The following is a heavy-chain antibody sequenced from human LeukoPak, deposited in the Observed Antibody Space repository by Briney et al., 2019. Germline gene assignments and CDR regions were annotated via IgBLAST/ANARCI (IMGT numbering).Heavy chain of an antibody. Sequence: KTSETLSLTCTVSGGSISSGDYYWNWIRQPPGKGLEWIGYMYYSGSTYYNPSLKSRITISVDTSKNQFSLKPSSVTAADTAVYYCGRYSSSWSPGGWFDPWGQGTLVTVSS. V-gene: IGHV4-30-4*01. D-gene: IGHD6-13*01. CDR1: GGSISSGDYY. J-gene: IGHJ5*02. CDR3: GRYSSSWSPGGWFDP. CDR2: MYYSGST.